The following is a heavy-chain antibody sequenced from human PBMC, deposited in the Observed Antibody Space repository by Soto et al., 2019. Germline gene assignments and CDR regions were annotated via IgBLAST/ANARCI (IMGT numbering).Heavy chain of an antibody. CDR2: IIPILGIA. CDR1: GGTFSSYT. Sequence: QVQLVQSGAEVKKPGSSVKVSCKASGGTFSSYTISWVRQAPGQGLAWMGRIIPILGIANYAQKFQGRVTITADKSTSTAYMELSSLRSEDTAVYYCSREAIVATHFDYWGQGTLVTVSS. V-gene: IGHV1-69*08. D-gene: IGHD5-12*01. CDR3: SREAIVATHFDY. J-gene: IGHJ4*02.